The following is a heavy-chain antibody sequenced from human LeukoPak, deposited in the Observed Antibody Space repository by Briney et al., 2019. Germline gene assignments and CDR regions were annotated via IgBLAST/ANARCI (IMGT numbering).Heavy chain of an antibody. CDR2: IIPIFGTA. V-gene: IGHV1-69*05. CDR3: ARAVTMVRGVHYYYYYMDV. Sequence: SVKVSCKASGGTFSSYAISWVRQAPGQGLEWMGGIIPIFGTANYAQKFQGRVTITTDESTSTAYMELSSLRSEDTAVYYCARAVTMVRGVHYYYYYMDVWGKGTTVTVPS. D-gene: IGHD3-10*01. J-gene: IGHJ6*03. CDR1: GGTFSSYA.